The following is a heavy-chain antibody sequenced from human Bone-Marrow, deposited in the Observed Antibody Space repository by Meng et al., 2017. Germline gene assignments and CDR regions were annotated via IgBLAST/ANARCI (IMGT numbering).Heavy chain of an antibody. V-gene: IGHV4-34*01. D-gene: IGHD1-26*01. CDR3: SRGDAWGWELLVF. CDR1: GGSFSGYH. Sequence: SETLSLTCALYGGSFSGYHWTWIRQPPGKGLEWVGEINHSGSTNYNPSLKGRVTISRDMSKNQFSLQLSSVTAADTAVYYCSRGDAWGWELLVFWAQGTRVTVSS. J-gene: IGHJ4*02. CDR2: INHSGST.